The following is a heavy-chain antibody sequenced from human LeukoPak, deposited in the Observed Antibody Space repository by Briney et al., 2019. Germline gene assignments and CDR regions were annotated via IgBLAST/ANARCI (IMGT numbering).Heavy chain of an antibody. CDR2: IYYSGST. D-gene: IGHD5-18*01. V-gene: IGHV4-39*07. CDR3: AKGAGGFSYYNWFDP. J-gene: IGHJ5*02. Sequence: SETLSLTCTVSGGSISRSSYYWGWIRQPPGKGLEWIGSIYYSGSTHYNPSLESRVTISVDTSTNQFSLKLASLTAADTAVYYCAKGAGGFSYYNWFDPWGQGTLVTVSS. CDR1: GGSISRSSYY.